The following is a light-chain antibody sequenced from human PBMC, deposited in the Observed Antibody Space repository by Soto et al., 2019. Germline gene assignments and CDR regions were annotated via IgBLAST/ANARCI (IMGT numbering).Light chain of an antibody. CDR3: ASYAGSKGVL. CDR1: GSDVGNYYY. V-gene: IGLV2-8*01. CDR2: EVN. Sequence: QSALTQPPSASGSPGQSVTISCTGTGSDVGNYYYVSWYQQHPGKAPKLVIYEVNKRPSGVPGRFSGSKSGNTASLTVSGLQAEDEADYYCASYAGSKGVLFGGGTKVTVL. J-gene: IGLJ3*02.